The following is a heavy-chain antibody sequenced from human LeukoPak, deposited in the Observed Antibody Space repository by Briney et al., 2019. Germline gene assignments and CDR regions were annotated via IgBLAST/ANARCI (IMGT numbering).Heavy chain of an antibody. J-gene: IGHJ3*02. D-gene: IGHD6-19*01. CDR1: GFTFSSYG. CDR2: IWYDGSNK. V-gene: IGHV3-33*01. Sequence: GGSLRLSCAASGFTFSSYGMHWVRQAPGKGLEWVAVIWYDGSNKYYADSVKGRFTISRDNSKNTLYLQMNSLRAEDTAVYYCARDFGQWLLPDAFDIWGQGTMVTVSS. CDR3: ARDFGQWLLPDAFDI.